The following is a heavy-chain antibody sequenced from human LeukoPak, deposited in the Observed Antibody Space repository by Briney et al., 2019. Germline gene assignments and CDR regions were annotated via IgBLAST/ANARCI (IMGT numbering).Heavy chain of an antibody. CDR2: IKQDGSEK. D-gene: IGHD5-12*01. Sequence: PGGSLRLSCAASGFTFSSYSMNWVRQAPGKGLEWVANIKQDGSEKYYADSVKGRFTISRDNAKNSLYLQMNSLRAEDTAVYYCARGAVATQPYYYYYMDVWGKGTTVTVSS. J-gene: IGHJ6*03. CDR3: ARGAVATQPYYYYYMDV. V-gene: IGHV3-7*01. CDR1: GFTFSSYS.